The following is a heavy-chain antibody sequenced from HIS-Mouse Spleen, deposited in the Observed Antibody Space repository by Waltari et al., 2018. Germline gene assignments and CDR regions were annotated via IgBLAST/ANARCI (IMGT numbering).Heavy chain of an antibody. Sequence: QVQLQQWGAGLLKPSETLSLTCAVYGGSFSGYYWSWIRQPPGKGLEWIGEINHSGSHNYNPSLTSGVTISVETSKNQFSLKLSSVTAADTAVYYCARRATIFGVVITPGYFDYWGQGTLVTVSS. CDR1: GGSFSGYY. J-gene: IGHJ4*02. D-gene: IGHD3-3*01. CDR2: INHSGSH. V-gene: IGHV4-34*01. CDR3: ARRATIFGVVITPGYFDY.